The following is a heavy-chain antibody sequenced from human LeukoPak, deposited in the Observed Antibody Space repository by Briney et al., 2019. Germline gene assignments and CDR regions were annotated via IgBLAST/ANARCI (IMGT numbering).Heavy chain of an antibody. CDR1: GFTFTDYF. CDR3: ARDRGWRSSGYYLYHFDY. V-gene: IGHV3-7*01. D-gene: IGHD3-22*01. CDR2: IKHNGGEK. Sequence: QTGGSLRLSCVASGFTFTDYFMSWVRQAPGKGLEGVASIKHNGGEKYYVDSVKGRFTISRDNAKNSLYLEMSSLRVEDTAVYYCARDRGWRSSGYYLYHFDYWGQGTLVTFAS. J-gene: IGHJ4*02.